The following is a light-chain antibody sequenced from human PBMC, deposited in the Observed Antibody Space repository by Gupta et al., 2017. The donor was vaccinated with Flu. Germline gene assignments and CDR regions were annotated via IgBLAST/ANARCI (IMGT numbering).Light chain of an antibody. CDR2: YAS. Sequence: EIVLTQSPDFQSLTLKEKVTITCRASQSMGTTLHWYQQKPDQPPKLLIKYASQSISGVPSRFSGSGSGTDFTLTISSLEPEDAASYYCHQSTSLPMTFGPGTKVHIK. CDR3: HQSTSLPMT. CDR1: QSMGTT. J-gene: IGKJ3*01. V-gene: IGKV6-21*02.